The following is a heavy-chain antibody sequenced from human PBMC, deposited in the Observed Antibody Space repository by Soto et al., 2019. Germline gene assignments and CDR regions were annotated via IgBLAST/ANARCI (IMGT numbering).Heavy chain of an antibody. CDR1: GFTFSRYG. CDR3: AALNYYDSSDYFTTN. J-gene: IGHJ4*02. Sequence: EVQLLESGGGLEQPGGSLRLSCAASGFTFSRYGMSWVRQAPGKGLEWVSSISGSDGRTYYADSVKGRFTISSDNYKNTLYLQMNSLRAEDTAVYYCAALNYYDSSDYFTTNWGQGTLVSVSS. V-gene: IGHV3-23*01. CDR2: ISGSDGRT. D-gene: IGHD3-22*01.